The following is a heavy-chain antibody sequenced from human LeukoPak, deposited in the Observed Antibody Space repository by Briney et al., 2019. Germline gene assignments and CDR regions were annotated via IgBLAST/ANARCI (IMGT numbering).Heavy chain of an antibody. D-gene: IGHD6-13*01. CDR3: ARDRGYSNGWYDY. J-gene: IGHJ4*02. V-gene: IGHV3-13*04. CDR1: GFIFSNFD. CDR2: IGTAGDT. Sequence: VVFRRLSCAASGFIFSNFDMHWVRQVTGKGLEWVSGIGTAGDTYYAGSVKGRFTISRENAKNSLYLQMTSLTAWATPVHSWARDRGYSNGWYDYWGQGTLVSVSS.